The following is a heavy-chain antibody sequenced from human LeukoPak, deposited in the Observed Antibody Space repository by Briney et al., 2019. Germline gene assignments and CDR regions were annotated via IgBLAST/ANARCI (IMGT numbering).Heavy chain of an antibody. CDR2: INPNSGAT. Sequence: ASVKVSCKASGYTFTDYYIHWVRQAPGQGLEWVGRINPNSGATHYPQKFQGRVTMTRDTSINIAYLELNSLRSDDTAIYYCARDEQGGTTGGLGYWGQGTLVTVSS. J-gene: IGHJ4*02. CDR1: GYTFTDYY. D-gene: IGHD4-17*01. V-gene: IGHV1-2*06. CDR3: ARDEQGGTTGGLGY.